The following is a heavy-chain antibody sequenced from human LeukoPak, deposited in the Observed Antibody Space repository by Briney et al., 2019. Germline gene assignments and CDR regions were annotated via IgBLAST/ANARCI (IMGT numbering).Heavy chain of an antibody. V-gene: IGHV4-59*08. CDR1: GGSLSPYY. CDR3: ARLQMYHNLSEKLWYLDV. CDR2: IYYSGTI. D-gene: IGHD2-8*01. Sequence: SETLSLTCTVSGGSLSPYYWTWVRQAPGKGLEWVGYIYYSGTIQYNPSLKSRVAMSVDTLDNQVTLKLKSVTAADTAVYYCARLQMYHNLSEKLWYLDVWGRGALVTVST. J-gene: IGHJ2*01.